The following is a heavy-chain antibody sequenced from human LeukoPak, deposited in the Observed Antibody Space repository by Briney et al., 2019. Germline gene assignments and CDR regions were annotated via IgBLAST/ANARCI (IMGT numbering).Heavy chain of an antibody. CDR1: GYTFTGYY. D-gene: IGHD1-26*01. J-gene: IGHJ4*02. CDR3: AREGPYSGSYHDGDYYFDY. Sequence: ASVKVSCKASGYTFTGYYMHWVRQAPGQGLEWMGWINPNSGGTNYAQKFQGRVTTTRDTSISTAYMELSRLRSDDTAVYYCAREGPYSGSYHDGDYYFDYWGQGTLVTVSS. V-gene: IGHV1-2*02. CDR2: INPNSGGT.